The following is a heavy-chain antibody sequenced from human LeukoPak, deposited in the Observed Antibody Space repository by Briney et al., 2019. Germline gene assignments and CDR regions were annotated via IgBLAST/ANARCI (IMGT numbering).Heavy chain of an antibody. Sequence: GGSLRLSCTASGFTFGDYAMSWVRQAPGKGLEWVGFIRSKAYGGTTEYAASVKGRFTISRDDSKSIAYLQMNSLKTEDTAVYYCTSGGSSFDSGDYWGRGTLVTVSS. CDR3: TSGGSSFDSGDY. V-gene: IGHV3-49*04. CDR2: IRSKAYGGTT. CDR1: GFTFGDYA. D-gene: IGHD3-16*01. J-gene: IGHJ4*02.